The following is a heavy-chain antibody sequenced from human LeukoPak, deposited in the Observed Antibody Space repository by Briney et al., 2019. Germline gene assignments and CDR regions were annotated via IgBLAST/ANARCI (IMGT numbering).Heavy chain of an antibody. Sequence: ATETLSLTCTVSGGSISSYYWSWIRQPAGKGLEWIGRIYTSGSTNYNPSLKSRVTMSVDTSKNQFSLKLSSVTAADTAVYYCARVIVGATTRYYFDYWGQGTLVTVSS. CDR2: IYTSGST. D-gene: IGHD1-26*01. V-gene: IGHV4-4*07. CDR3: ARVIVGATTRYYFDY. CDR1: GGSISSYY. J-gene: IGHJ4*02.